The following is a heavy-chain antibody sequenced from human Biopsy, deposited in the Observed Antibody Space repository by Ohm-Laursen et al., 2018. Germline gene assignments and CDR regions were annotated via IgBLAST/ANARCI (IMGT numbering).Heavy chain of an antibody. V-gene: IGHV3-23*01. Sequence: SLRLSCAASGFPFSNYAMTWVRQAPGKGLEWVSAITGNGGRTFYADPVKGRFSTSRDNTRDTLSLQLNSLRVDDTGIYYCATLSRRQAADYWGQGTLVTVSS. CDR1: GFPFSNYA. CDR2: ITGNGGRT. D-gene: IGHD2-15*01. J-gene: IGHJ4*02. CDR3: ATLSRRQAADY.